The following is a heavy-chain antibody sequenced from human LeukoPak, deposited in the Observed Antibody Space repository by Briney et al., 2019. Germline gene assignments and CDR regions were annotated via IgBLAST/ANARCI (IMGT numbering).Heavy chain of an antibody. Sequence: GESLKISCKGSGYSFTSYWIGWVRQMPRKGLEWMGIIYPGDSDTRYSPSFQGQGTTSAGKSISTAYLQWSSLKASDTAMYYCARFQYDSSGYLPHDAFDIWGQGTMVTVSS. V-gene: IGHV5-51*01. D-gene: IGHD3-22*01. CDR2: IYPGDSDT. CDR3: ARFQYDSSGYLPHDAFDI. CDR1: GYSFTSYW. J-gene: IGHJ3*02.